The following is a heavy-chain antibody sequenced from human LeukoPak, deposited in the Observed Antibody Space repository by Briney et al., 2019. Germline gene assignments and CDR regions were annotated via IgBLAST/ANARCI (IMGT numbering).Heavy chain of an antibody. CDR2: LYNTGNT. D-gene: IGHD6-13*01. CDR3: ARLTPAAGRLYFVD. Sequence: GGSLRLSCAASGFTVNSNYLSWVRQAPGKGLEWVSTLYNTGNTYYADSVKGRFSISRDNSKDTLFLQMNSLRAEDTAVYYCARLTPAAGRLYFVDWGPGTLVTVSS. V-gene: IGHV3-53*01. CDR1: GFTVNSNY. J-gene: IGHJ4*02.